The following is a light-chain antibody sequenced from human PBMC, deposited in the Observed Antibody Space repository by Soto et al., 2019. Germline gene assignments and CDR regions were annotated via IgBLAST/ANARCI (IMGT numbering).Light chain of an antibody. CDR2: DVS. J-gene: IGLJ3*02. CDR1: SSDVGGYNY. V-gene: IGLV2-14*01. CDR3: SSYTSTNSGV. Sequence: QSALTQSASVSGSPGQLITISCTGTSSDVGGYNYVSWYQQHPGKAPKLIIYDVSNRPSGVSTRFSGSKSGNTASLTISGLQAEDEADYSCSSYTSTNSGVFGGGTKLTVL.